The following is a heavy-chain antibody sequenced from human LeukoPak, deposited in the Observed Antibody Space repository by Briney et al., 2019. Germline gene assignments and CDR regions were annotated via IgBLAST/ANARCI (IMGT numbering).Heavy chain of an antibody. V-gene: IGHV3-48*04. CDR3: ARDSPPYYYDSSGYLMY. CDR2: ISSSSSTI. D-gene: IGHD3-22*01. J-gene: IGHJ4*02. Sequence: GGSLRLSCAASGFTFSSYSMNWVRQAPGKGLEWVSYISSSSSTIYYADSVKGRFTISRDNAKNSLYLQMNSLRAEDTAVYYCARDSPPYYYDSSGYLMYWGQGTLVTVSS. CDR1: GFTFSSYS.